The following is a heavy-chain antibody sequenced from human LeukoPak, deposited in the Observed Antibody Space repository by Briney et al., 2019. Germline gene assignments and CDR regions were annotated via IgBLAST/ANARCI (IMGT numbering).Heavy chain of an antibody. Sequence: SETLSLTCTVSGGSISDYFWSWVRQSPGKGLEWIGFMHHSNPSLQSRVTISVDTSKTQLSLKLSSVTAADTAMYYCARDRADYDSSGYYYGDTAFDIWGQGTMVTVSS. V-gene: IGHV4-59*01. D-gene: IGHD3-22*01. CDR3: ARDRADYDSSGYYYGDTAFDI. J-gene: IGHJ3*02. CDR1: GGSISDYF. CDR2: MHHS.